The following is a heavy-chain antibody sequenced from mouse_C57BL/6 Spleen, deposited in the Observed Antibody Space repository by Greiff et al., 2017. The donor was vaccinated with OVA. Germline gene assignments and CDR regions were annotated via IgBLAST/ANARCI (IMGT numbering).Heavy chain of an antibody. J-gene: IGHJ2*01. CDR1: GYTFTSYW. V-gene: IGHV1-64*01. Sequence: QVQLKQPGAELVKPGASVKLSCKASGYTFTSYWMHWVKQRPGQGLEWIGMIHPNSGSTNYNEKFKSKATLTVDKSSSTAYMQLSSLTSEDSAVYYCARQRGLGRYFDYWGQGTTLTVSS. CDR3: ARQRGLGRYFDY. CDR2: IHPNSGST. D-gene: IGHD4-1*01.